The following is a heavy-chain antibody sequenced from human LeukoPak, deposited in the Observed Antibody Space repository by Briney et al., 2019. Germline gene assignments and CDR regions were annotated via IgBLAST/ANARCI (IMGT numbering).Heavy chain of an antibody. CDR3: AKEYTGTFSPFPSYFDS. J-gene: IGHJ4*01. CDR2: ITGSGGRT. D-gene: IGHD1-26*01. Sequence: GGSLRLSCAASGFTFSSYAMNWVRQAPGKGLEWVSAITGSGGRTYYADSVKGRFTISRDNSKNTLYLQMNSLRAEDTAIYYCAKEYTGTFSPFPSYFDSWGQGTLVTVSS. CDR1: GFTFSSYA. V-gene: IGHV3-23*01.